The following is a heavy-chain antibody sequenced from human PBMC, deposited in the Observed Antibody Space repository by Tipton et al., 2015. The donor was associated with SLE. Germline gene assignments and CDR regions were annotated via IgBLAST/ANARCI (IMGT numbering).Heavy chain of an antibody. V-gene: IGHV3-23*01. Sequence: SLRLSCAASGFTFRTYAMAWVRQSPGKGLEWVSLISGGGGSTHYADSVRGRFTISRDNSKNTLYLQVNSLRAEDTAVYYCAKALLSGIPFWGQGTLVTVSS. J-gene: IGHJ4*02. D-gene: IGHD1-26*01. CDR3: AKALLSGIPF. CDR2: ISGGGGST. CDR1: GFTFRTYA.